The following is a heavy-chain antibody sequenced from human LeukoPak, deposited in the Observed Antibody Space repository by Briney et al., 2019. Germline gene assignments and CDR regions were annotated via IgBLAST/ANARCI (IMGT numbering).Heavy chain of an antibody. D-gene: IGHD1-26*01. J-gene: IGHJ4*02. V-gene: IGHV4-34*01. CDR3: ARAGARAY. CDR2: INHSGST. CDR1: GGSFSGYY. Sequence: SETLSLTCAVYGGSFSGYYWSWIRQPPGKGLEWIGEINHSGSTNYNPSLKSRVTISVDTSKNQFSLKLSSVTAADTAVYYFARAGARAYWGQGTLVTVSS.